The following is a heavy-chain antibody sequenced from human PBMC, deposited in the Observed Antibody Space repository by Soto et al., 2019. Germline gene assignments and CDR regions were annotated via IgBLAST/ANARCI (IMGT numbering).Heavy chain of an antibody. CDR3: ARSTYYYDSSGYHADY. CDR2: ISAYNGNT. Sequence: QVQLVQSGAEVKKPGASVKVSCKASGYTFTSYGISWVRQAPGQGLEWMGWISAYNGNTNYAQKLQGRVTMTTDTSTITAYMELRSLRSDDTAVYYCARSTYYYDSSGYHADYWGQGTLVTVSS. V-gene: IGHV1-18*01. J-gene: IGHJ4*02. CDR1: GYTFTSYG. D-gene: IGHD3-22*01.